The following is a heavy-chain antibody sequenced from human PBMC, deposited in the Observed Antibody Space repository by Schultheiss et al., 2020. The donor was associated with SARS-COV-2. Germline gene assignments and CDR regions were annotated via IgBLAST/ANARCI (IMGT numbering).Heavy chain of an antibody. CDR1: GFTFSRSV. V-gene: IGHV3-48*01. CDR2: ISSSSSTI. D-gene: IGHD3-16*02. J-gene: IGHJ6*02. Sequence: GGSLRLSCAASGFTFSRSVMSWVRQAPGKGLEWVSSISSSSSTIYYADSVKGRFTISRDNSKNTLYLQMNSLRAEDTAVYYCARFSMITFGGVIDLYGMDVWGQGTTVTVSS. CDR3: ARFSMITFGGVIDLYGMDV.